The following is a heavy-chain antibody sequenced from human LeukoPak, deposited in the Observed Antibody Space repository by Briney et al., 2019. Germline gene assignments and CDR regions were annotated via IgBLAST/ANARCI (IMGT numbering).Heavy chain of an antibody. CDR2: ITSRGEST. V-gene: IGHV3-23*01. Sequence: GGSLRLSCAASGFTFSIYAMSWVRQAPGKGLQWVSSITSRGESTWYVDSVKGRFTITRDNSENTLYLQMHSLRAEDTSVYYCARDRPNYYGSDGHYYRRDGDYWGRGTLVSVSS. CDR1: GFTFSIYA. J-gene: IGHJ4*02. CDR3: ARDRPNYYGSDGHYYRRDGDY. D-gene: IGHD3-22*01.